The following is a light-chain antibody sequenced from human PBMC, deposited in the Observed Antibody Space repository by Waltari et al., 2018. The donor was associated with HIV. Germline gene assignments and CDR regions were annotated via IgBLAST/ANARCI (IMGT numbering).Light chain of an antibody. CDR3: QSFDTSLSASV. J-gene: IGLJ1*01. V-gene: IGLV1-40*01. CDR1: NTNIGAGYD. CDR2: DNT. Sequence: QSVLTQPPSVSWAPGQRVTISCTGSNTNIGAGYDVPWYQQVPGRAPKLLIYDNTNRPSGVPDRFSGYKSGTSAALAITGLQAVDETDYYCQSFDTSLSASVFGTGTRVTVL.